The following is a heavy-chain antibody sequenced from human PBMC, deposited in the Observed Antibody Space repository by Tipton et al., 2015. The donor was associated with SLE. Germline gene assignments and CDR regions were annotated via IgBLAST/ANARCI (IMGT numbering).Heavy chain of an antibody. CDR3: ASRKGHDYGGQDAFDI. CDR1: GGTFSSYA. Sequence: QVQLVQSGPGVKKPGSSVKVSCKASGGTFSSYAISWVRQAPGQGLEWMGGIIPIFGTANYAQKFQGRVTITADESTSTAYMELSSLRSEDTAVYYCASRKGHDYGGQDAFDIWGQGTMVTVSS. J-gene: IGHJ3*02. V-gene: IGHV1-69*01. D-gene: IGHD4/OR15-4a*01. CDR2: IIPIFGTA.